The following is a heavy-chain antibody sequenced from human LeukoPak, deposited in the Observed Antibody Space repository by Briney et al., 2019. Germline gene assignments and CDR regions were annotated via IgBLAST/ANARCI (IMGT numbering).Heavy chain of an antibody. V-gene: IGHV4-28*01. CDR2: IYYSGNT. CDR3: AKSVDGGNSPFDY. CDR1: GYSISSSNW. D-gene: IGHD4-23*01. Sequence: SETLSLTCAVSGYSISSSNWWGWIRQPPGKGLEWIGYIYYSGNTHYNPSLKSRVTMSVDTSKNQFSLKLSSVTAVDTAIYYCAKSVDGGNSPFDYWGQGALVTVSS. J-gene: IGHJ4*02.